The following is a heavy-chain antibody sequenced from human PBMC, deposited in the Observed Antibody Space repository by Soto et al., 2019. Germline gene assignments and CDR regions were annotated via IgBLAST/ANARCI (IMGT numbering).Heavy chain of an antibody. CDR3: ARSGGKDMDV. CDR1: GLTFSTNW. CDR2: IKQDGSEK. D-gene: IGHD2-15*01. V-gene: IGHV3-7*01. Sequence: GGSLRLSCAASGLTFSTNWMAWVRQAPGKGLEWVPNIKQDGSEKYYVDSVKGRFTISRDNAKNSLYLQMNSLRVEDTAVYYCARSGGKDMDVWGKGTTVTVSS. J-gene: IGHJ6*03.